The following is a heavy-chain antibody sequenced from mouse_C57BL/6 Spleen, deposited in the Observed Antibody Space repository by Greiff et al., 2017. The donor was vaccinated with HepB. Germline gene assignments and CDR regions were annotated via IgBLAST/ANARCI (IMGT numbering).Heavy chain of an antibody. D-gene: IGHD1-1*01. J-gene: IGHJ2*01. CDR3: ARWGYGRDFDY. CDR2: INPGSGGT. CDR1: GYAFTNYL. V-gene: IGHV1-54*01. Sequence: VQLQQSGAELVRPGTSVKVSCKASGYAFTNYLIEWVKQRPGQGLEWIGVINPGSGGTNYNEKFKGKATLTADKSSSTAYMQLSSLTSEDSAVYFCARWGYGRDFDYWGQGTTLTVSS.